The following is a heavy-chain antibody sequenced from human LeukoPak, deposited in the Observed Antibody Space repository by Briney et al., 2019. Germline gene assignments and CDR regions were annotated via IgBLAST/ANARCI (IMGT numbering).Heavy chain of an antibody. V-gene: IGHV1-2*06. CDR3: ARDTGIAARRTSTDY. CDR1: GYTFTGYY. J-gene: IGHJ4*02. D-gene: IGHD6-6*01. CDR2: INPNSGGT. Sequence: ASVKVSCKASGYTFTGYYMHWVRQAPGQGLEWMGRINPNSGGTNYAQKFQGRVTMTRDTSISTAYMELSRLRSDDTAVYYCARDTGIAARRTSTDYWGQGTLVTVSS.